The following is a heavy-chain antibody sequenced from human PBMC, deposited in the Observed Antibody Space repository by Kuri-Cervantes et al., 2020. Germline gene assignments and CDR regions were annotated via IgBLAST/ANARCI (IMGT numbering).Heavy chain of an antibody. CDR1: GGSISSYY. CDR2: IYYSGST. Sequence: GSLRLSCTVSGGSISSYYWSWIRQPPGKGLEWIGYIYYSGSTNYNPSLKSRVTISVDTSKNQFSLKLSSVTAADTAVYYCARRIAARIIAPIDYWGQGTLVTVSS. V-gene: IGHV4-59*12. J-gene: IGHJ4*02. CDR3: ARRIAARIIAPIDY. D-gene: IGHD6-6*01.